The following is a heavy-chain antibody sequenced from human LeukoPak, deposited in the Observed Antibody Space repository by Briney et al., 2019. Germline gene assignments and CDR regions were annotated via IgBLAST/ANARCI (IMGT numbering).Heavy chain of an antibody. J-gene: IGHJ4*02. Sequence: SETLSLTCTVSGGSISSSNYYWGWIRQPPGKGLEWIGSIYYSGSTYYNPSLESRVTISVDSSKNQFSLKLSSVTAADTAVYYCARGGGSSGWYTGLFDYWGQGTLVTVAS. CDR2: IYYSGST. D-gene: IGHD6-19*01. CDR3: ARGGGSSGWYTGLFDY. CDR1: GGSISSSNYY. V-gene: IGHV4-39*07.